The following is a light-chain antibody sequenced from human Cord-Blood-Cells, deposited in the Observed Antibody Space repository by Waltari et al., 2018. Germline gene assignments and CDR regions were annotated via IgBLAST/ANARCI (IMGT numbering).Light chain of an antibody. J-gene: IGLJ2*01. CDR1: SSDVGGYNY. V-gene: IGLV2-14*01. Sequence: QSALTQPASVSGSPGQSITISCTGTSSDVGGYNYVSWYQQHPGKAPKLMIYDVSNWPSGVSNRFSGSKSGNTASLSISGLQADDEADYYCSSYTSSSTLVVFGGGTKLTVL. CDR3: SSYTSSSTLVV. CDR2: DVS.